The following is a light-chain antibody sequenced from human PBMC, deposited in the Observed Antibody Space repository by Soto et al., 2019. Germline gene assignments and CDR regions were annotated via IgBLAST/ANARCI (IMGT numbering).Light chain of an antibody. CDR3: SSYAGRDTVV. CDR1: SSDIGDTHY. CDR2: EVS. J-gene: IGLJ1*01. V-gene: IGLV2-8*01. Sequence: QSALTQPPSASGSPGQSVTVSCTGTSSDIGDTHYVPWYQQHPGKAPKLMVYEVSKRPSGVPDRFSGSKSGNTASLTVSGLLAEDEGDYYCSSYAGRDTVVFGSGTKVTVL.